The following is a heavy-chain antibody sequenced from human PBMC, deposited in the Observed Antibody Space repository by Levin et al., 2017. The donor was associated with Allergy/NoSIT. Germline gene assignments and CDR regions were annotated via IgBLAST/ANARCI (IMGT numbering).Heavy chain of an antibody. J-gene: IGHJ5*02. CDR2: IKEDGSQT. Sequence: GGSLRLSCAASGFRFSSHCMSWVRQAPGKGLEWVAKIKEDGSQTYHEDSVEGRFTISRDNAKNILYLQMNSLRDEDTAVYYCAKEEWFRLDPWGQGTLVTVSS. V-gene: IGHV3-7*01. D-gene: IGHD3-3*01. CDR3: AKEEWFRLDP. CDR1: GFRFSSHC.